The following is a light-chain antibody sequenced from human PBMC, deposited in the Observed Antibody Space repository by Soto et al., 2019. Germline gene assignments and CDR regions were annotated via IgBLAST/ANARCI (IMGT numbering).Light chain of an antibody. CDR1: SSDIGAYNY. J-gene: IGLJ2*01. Sequence: QSALTQPASVSGSPGQSITISCTGTSSDIGAYNYVSWFQQYPGKAPKYMIYDVNNRPSGVSDRFSGSKSGNTASLTISGLQAEDEAVYYCTSYTTTNTLALGGGTQLTVL. CDR2: DVN. CDR3: TSYTTTNTLA. V-gene: IGLV2-14*01.